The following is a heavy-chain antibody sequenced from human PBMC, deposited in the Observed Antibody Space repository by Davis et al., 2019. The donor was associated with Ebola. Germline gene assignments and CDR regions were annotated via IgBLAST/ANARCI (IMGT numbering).Heavy chain of an antibody. CDR2: ISYDGSNK. J-gene: IGHJ4*02. CDR1: GFIFSSYG. D-gene: IGHD2-2*01. V-gene: IGHV3-30*03. Sequence: GGSLRLSCAASGFIFSSYGMHWVRQAPGKGLEWVAVISYDGSNKYYADSVKGRFTISRDNSKNTLYLQMNSLRAEDTAVYYCARVYYALNYFDYWGQGTLVTVSS. CDR3: ARVYYALNYFDY.